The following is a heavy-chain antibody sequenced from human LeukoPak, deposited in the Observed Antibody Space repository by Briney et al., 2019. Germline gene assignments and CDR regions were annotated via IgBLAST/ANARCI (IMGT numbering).Heavy chain of an antibody. CDR1: GYTFTSYY. J-gene: IGHJ4*02. CDR2: IQSNSGGA. D-gene: IGHD5-24*01. CDR3: ARAEPQRWPDAY. Sequence: ASVRVSCKASGYTFTSYYIHWVRQAPGQGLEWMGRIQSNSGGATSAQKFQGRVTMTRDTSVNTAYLDLSRLRFDDTAVYYCARAEPQRWPDAYWGQGTLVTVSS. V-gene: IGHV1-2*06.